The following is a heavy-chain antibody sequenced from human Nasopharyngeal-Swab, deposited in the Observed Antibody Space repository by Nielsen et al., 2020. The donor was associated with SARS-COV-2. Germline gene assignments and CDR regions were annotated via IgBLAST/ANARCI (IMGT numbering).Heavy chain of an antibody. CDR3: AREVRGYIDC. D-gene: IGHD5-18*01. CDR1: GFDFNNYG. Sequence: GESLKISCAASGFDFNNYGMHWVRQAPGKGLEWVSVIYPGGSTYYADSVKGRFTISRDSSKSTLYLQMSSLRAEDSAVYYCAREVRGYIDCWGQGTLVAVSS. J-gene: IGHJ4*02. V-gene: IGHV3-53*01. CDR2: IYPGGST.